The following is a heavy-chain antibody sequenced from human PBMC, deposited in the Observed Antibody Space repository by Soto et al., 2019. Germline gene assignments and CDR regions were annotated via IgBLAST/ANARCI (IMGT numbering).Heavy chain of an antibody. CDR2: IDWDDDK. J-gene: IGHJ4*02. D-gene: IGHD1-1*01. V-gene: IGHV2-70*01. CDR1: GFSLSTSGMC. CDR3: ARIRLLERYFDY. Sequence: SGPTLVNPTQTLKLTCTFSGFSLSTSGMCVSWIRQPPGKALEWLALIDWDDDKYYSTSLKTRLTISKDTSKNQVVLTMTNMDPVDTATYYCARIRLLERYFDYWGQGTLVTVSS.